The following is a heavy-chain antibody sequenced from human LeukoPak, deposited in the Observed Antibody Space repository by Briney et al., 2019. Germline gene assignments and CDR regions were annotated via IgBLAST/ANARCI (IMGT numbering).Heavy chain of an antibody. D-gene: IGHD3-10*01. Sequence: GGSLRLSRAASRFTFNSYNMNWVSQAPGKGLEWVSYITSSSSTIYYADSVKGRFTISRDNAKNSLYLHMNSLRAEDTAVYYCARDYYSSGSYDWVQGTLVTVSS. CDR2: ITSSSSTI. CDR1: RFTFNSYN. J-gene: IGHJ4*02. V-gene: IGHV3-48*01. CDR3: ARDYYSSGSYD.